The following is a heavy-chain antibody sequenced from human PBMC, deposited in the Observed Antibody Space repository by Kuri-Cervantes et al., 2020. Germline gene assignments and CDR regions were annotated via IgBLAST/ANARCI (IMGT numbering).Heavy chain of an antibody. CDR1: GGSISSYY. J-gene: IGHJ4*02. CDR2: IYTSGST. D-gene: IGHD3-3*01. V-gene: IGHV4-4*07. CDR3: ARLVEVEVVVPAAIPSGNDFWSGYSLFFDY. Sequence: GSLRLSCTVSGGSISSYYWSWIRQPAGKGLEWIGRIYTSGSTYYNPSLKSRVTISVDTSKNQFSLKLSSVTAADTAVYYCARLVEVEVVVPAAIPSGNDFWSGYSLFFDYWGQGTLVTVSS.